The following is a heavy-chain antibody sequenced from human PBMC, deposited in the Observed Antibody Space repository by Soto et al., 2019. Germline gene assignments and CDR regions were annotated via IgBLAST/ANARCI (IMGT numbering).Heavy chain of an antibody. CDR3: TTATLFTSYYYGSGSYYEEEFDY. J-gene: IGHJ4*02. Sequence: GGSLRLSCAASGFTFSNAWMSWVRQAPGKGLEWVGRIKSKTDGGTTDYAAPVKGRFTISRDDSKNTLYLQMNSLKTEDTAVYYCTTATLFTSYYYGSGSYYEEEFDYWGQGTLVTVSS. V-gene: IGHV3-15*01. D-gene: IGHD3-10*01. CDR2: IKSKTDGGTT. CDR1: GFTFSNAW.